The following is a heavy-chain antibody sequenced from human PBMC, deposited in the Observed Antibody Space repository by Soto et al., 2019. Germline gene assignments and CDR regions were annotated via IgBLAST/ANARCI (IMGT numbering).Heavy chain of an antibody. V-gene: IGHV4-59*08. CDR2: IYYSGST. D-gene: IGHD4-4*01. J-gene: IGHJ6*03. Sequence: SETLSLTCTVSGGSISTYYWSWIRQPPGKGLEWMGYIYYSGSTDYNPSLKSRVTMSVDTSKNQFSLKLSSVTAADTAVYYCARRVTTRPYYYYMDVWGKGTTVTVSS. CDR3: ARRVTTRPYYYYMDV. CDR1: GGSISTYY.